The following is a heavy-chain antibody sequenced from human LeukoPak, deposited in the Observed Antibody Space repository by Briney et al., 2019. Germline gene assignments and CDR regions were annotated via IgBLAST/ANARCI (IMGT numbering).Heavy chain of an antibody. CDR3: AKDRESGSYLDY. CDR1: GFTFSSYA. Sequence: PGGSLRLSCAASGFTFSSYAMSWVRQAPGKGLEWVSAISGSGGSIYYADSVKRRFTISRDNSKNTLYLQMNSLRAEDTAVYYCAKDRESGSYLDYWGQGTLVTVSS. J-gene: IGHJ4*02. CDR2: ISGSGGSI. D-gene: IGHD1-26*01. V-gene: IGHV3-23*01.